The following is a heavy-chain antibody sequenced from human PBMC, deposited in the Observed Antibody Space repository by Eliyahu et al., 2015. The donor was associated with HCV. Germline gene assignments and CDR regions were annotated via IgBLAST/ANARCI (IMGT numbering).Heavy chain of an antibody. J-gene: IGHJ6*02. CDR1: GFTFSDHY. CDR3: ARGLYDFWSGASGMDV. D-gene: IGHD3-3*01. Sequence: EVQLVESGGGLVQPGGSLRLSCAASGFTFSDHYMDWVRQAPGKGLEWVGRTRNKANSYTTEYAASVKGRFTISRDDSKNSLYLQMNSLKTEDTAVYYCARGLYDFWSGASGMDVWGQGTTVTVSS. V-gene: IGHV3-72*01. CDR2: TRNKANSYTT.